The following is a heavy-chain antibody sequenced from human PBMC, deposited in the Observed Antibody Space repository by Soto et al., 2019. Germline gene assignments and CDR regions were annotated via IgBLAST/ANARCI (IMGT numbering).Heavy chain of an antibody. D-gene: IGHD5-18*01. Sequence: PGGSLRLSCAASGFSLTSFAMAWVRQAPGKGLEWVSSISGSGSGTYYADSVRGRFTISRDISKSTLYLQMNSLRAEDTAVYHCAKDQHTYGSSPFDSWGQGTLVTVSS. CDR1: GFSLTSFA. CDR2: ISGSGSGT. CDR3: AKDQHTYGSSPFDS. V-gene: IGHV3-23*01. J-gene: IGHJ4*02.